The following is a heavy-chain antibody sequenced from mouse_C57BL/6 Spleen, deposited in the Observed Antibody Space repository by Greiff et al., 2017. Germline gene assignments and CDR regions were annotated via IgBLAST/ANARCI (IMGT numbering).Heavy chain of an antibody. V-gene: IGHV5-4*01. CDR1: GFTFSSYA. CDR2: ISDGGSYT. CDR3: ARANGAMDY. Sequence: LVESGGGLVKPGGSLKLSCAASGFTFSSYAMSWVRQTPEKRLEWVATISDGGSYTYYPDNVKGRFTISRDNAKNNLYLQMSHLKSEDTAMYYCARANGAMDYWGQGTSVTVSS. J-gene: IGHJ4*01.